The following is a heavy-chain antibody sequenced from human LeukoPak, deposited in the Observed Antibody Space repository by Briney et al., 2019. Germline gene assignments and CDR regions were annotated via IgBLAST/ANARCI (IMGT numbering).Heavy chain of an antibody. V-gene: IGHV3-21*01. CDR2: ISSSSSYI. CDR1: GFTFSSYS. Sequence: GGSLRLSCAASGFTFSSYSMNWVRQAPGKGLEWVSSISSSSSYIYYADSVKGRFTISRDNAKNSLYLQMNSLRAEDTAVYYCARMGGIVVVPAELDPWGQGTLVTVSS. D-gene: IGHD2-2*01. J-gene: IGHJ5*02. CDR3: ARMGGIVVVPAELDP.